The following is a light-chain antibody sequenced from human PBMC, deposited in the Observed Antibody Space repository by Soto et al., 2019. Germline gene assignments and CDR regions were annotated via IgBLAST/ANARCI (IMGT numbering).Light chain of an antibody. Sequence: DIQMTQSPSTLSASVGDRVTITCWASQSISSWLAWYQQKPGKAPKLLIYDASSLESGVPSRFGGSGSGTEFTLTISSLQPDDFATYYCQQYNSYSPTFGQGTKVEIK. CDR3: QQYNSYSPT. CDR1: QSISSW. CDR2: DAS. J-gene: IGKJ1*01. V-gene: IGKV1-5*01.